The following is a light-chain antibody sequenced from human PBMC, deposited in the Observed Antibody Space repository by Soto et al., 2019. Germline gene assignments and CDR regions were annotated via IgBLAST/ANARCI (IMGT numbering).Light chain of an antibody. V-gene: IGKV3-15*01. Sequence: EIMLTQSPDTLSVSPGERATLSCRASQSIRTKLAWYQHKPGQAPRLLIYDVSNRAAGVPARFSGSGSGTEFTLTISSLQSEDCAIYLCQKYHYWPPQYTFGHETKVAIK. CDR2: DVS. CDR1: QSIRTK. J-gene: IGKJ2*01. CDR3: QKYHYWPPQYT.